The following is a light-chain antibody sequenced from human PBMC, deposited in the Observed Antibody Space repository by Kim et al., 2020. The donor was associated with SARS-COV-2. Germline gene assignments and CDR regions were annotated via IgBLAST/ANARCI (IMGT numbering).Light chain of an antibody. CDR2: GAS. CDR1: QGVSSN. J-gene: IGKJ4*01. Sequence: EIVMTQSPATLSVSPGERATLSCRASQGVSSNLAWYQQKPGQAPRLLIYGASTRATGIPGRFSGSGSGTEFTLTISSLQSEDFAVYYCQQYSHWPLTFGGGTKLEIK. CDR3: QQYSHWPLT. V-gene: IGKV3-15*01.